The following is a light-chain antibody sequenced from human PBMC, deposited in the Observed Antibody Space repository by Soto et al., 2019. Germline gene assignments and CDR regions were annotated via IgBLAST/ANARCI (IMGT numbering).Light chain of an antibody. CDR1: QSVSNNY. V-gene: IGKV3-20*01. CDR3: QQYGSSGT. CDR2: GAS. J-gene: IGKJ1*01. Sequence: TLSLSPGERATLSFRASQSVSNNYLAWYQQKPGQAPRLLIYGASNRATGIPDRSSGSGSGTDFTLTISRLEPEDFAVYYCQQYGSSGTFGQGTKVDIK.